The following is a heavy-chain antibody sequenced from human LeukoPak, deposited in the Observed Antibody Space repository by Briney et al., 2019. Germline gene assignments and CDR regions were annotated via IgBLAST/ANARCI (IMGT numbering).Heavy chain of an antibody. V-gene: IGHV3-7*04. Sequence: PGGSLRLSCAASGFTFSSYWMDWVRQAPGKGLEWVANIKPDGREKYYVDSVKGRFTISRDNAKNSLYLQMNSLRVEDTAVYYCARDKYGAYFDSWGQGTLVTVSS. D-gene: IGHD4-17*01. CDR1: GFTFSSYW. CDR2: IKPDGREK. CDR3: ARDKYGAYFDS. J-gene: IGHJ4*02.